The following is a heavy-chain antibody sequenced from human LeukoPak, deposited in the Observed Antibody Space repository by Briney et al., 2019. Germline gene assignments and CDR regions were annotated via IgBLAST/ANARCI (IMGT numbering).Heavy chain of an antibody. Sequence: AGSLRLSCAASGFTFASFGMSWVRQAQGKGMGWVSGISASGDSTYYADSVKVRLSMYRDNSKNTLYLQMNSLRAEDTAIYYCANGGRGPFEYWGQGTLVTVSS. CDR1: GFTFASFG. D-gene: IGHD3-3*01. CDR3: ANGGRGPFEY. CDR2: ISASGDST. V-gene: IGHV3-23*01. J-gene: IGHJ4*02.